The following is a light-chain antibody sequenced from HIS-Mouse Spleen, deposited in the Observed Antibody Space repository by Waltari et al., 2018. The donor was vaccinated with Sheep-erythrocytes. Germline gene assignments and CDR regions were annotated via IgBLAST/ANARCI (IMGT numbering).Light chain of an antibody. V-gene: IGKV4-1*01. CDR2: WAS. CDR3: QQYYSTPLT. J-gene: IGKJ4*01. Sequence: DIVMTQSPDSLAVSLGERATINCKSSQIVLYSSNNKNYLAWYQPKPGQPPKLLIYWASTRESGVPDRFSGSGSGTDFTLTISSLQAEDVAVYYCQQYYSTPLTFGGGTKVEIK. CDR1: QIVLYSSNNKNY.